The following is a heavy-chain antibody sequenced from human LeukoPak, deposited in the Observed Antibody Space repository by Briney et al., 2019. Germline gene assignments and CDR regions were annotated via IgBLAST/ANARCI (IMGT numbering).Heavy chain of an antibody. Sequence: KVGESLKICCKGSGYSFTSYWIGWVRQMPGKGLEWMGIIYPGDSDTRYSPSFQGQVTISADKSISTAYLQWSSLKASDTAMYYCARLVDIVATMALDYWGQGTLVTVSS. V-gene: IGHV5-51*01. J-gene: IGHJ4*02. CDR3: ARLVDIVATMALDY. CDR2: IYPGDSDT. CDR1: GYSFTSYW. D-gene: IGHD5-12*01.